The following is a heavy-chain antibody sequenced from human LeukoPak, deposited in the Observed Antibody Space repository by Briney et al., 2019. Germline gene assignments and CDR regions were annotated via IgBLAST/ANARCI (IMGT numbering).Heavy chain of an antibody. CDR1: GYTFTSYA. J-gene: IGHJ4*02. CDR3: ARSSYGYVAFGY. D-gene: IGHD5-18*01. V-gene: IGHV1-3*03. CDR2: INAGNGNT. Sequence: ASVKVFCKASGYTFTSYAMHWVRQAPGQRLEWMGWINAGNGNTKYSQKFQGRVTITRDTSASTAYMELSSLRSEDMAVYYCARSSYGYVAFGYWGQGTLVTVSS.